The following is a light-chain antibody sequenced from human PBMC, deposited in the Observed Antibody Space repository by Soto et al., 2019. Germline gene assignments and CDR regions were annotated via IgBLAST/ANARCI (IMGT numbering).Light chain of an antibody. CDR1: QTILYSSNNKSY. Sequence: DIVMTQSPDSLAVSLGEGASINCKSSQTILYSSNNKSYLAWYQQSPGQPPKLLIYWASTRESGVPDRFSGSGSWTDFTLTISSLQAEDVAVYYCQQYYTTPRTFGQGTKVEIK. CDR2: WAS. J-gene: IGKJ1*01. CDR3: QQYYTTPRT. V-gene: IGKV4-1*01.